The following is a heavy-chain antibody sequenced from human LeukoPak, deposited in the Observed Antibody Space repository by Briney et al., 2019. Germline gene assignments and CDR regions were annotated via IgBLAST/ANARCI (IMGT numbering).Heavy chain of an antibody. CDR3: AKDFRATPAAMLRDY. CDR2: ISNNGITT. D-gene: IGHD2-2*01. V-gene: IGHV3-74*03. Sequence: GGSLRLSCVGSGFTFSNFWMHWVRQAPGKGPVWVSRISNNGITTTDADSVKGRFTISRDNSKNTLYLQMNSLRAEDTAVYYYAKDFRATPAAMLRDYWGQGTLVTVSS. J-gene: IGHJ4*02. CDR1: GFTFSNFW.